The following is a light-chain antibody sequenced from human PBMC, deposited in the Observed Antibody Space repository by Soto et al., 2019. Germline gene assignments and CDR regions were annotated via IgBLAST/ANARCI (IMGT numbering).Light chain of an antibody. CDR2: AAY. J-gene: IGKJ5*01. CDR1: QAISNS. V-gene: IGKV1-27*01. CDR3: QTYNTARPT. Sequence: DIHMTQSPSSMSASMGDRVAIFCRASQAISNSVAWYQQKPGKPPQLLIYAAYNLQSGVPSRFSGSGSGTDFTLTISSLQPEDVAIYYCQTYNTARPTFGQGTRLEIK.